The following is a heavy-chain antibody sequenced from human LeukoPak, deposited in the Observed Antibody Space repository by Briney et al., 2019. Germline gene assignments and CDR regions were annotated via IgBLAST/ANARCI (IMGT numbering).Heavy chain of an antibody. V-gene: IGHV3-21*01. CDR1: GFTLSSYT. CDR2: ISSSSTYL. CDR3: ARLTRPQPSTTSGSYREGYGRGDAFDI. D-gene: IGHD1-26*01. J-gene: IGHJ3*02. Sequence: GGSLRLSCAASGFTLSSYTMNWVRQAPGKGLEWVSSISSSSTYLDYADSLKGRFTISRDNAKNSLYLQMNSLRAEDTAVYYCARLTRPQPSTTSGSYREGYGRGDAFDIWGQGTMVTVSS.